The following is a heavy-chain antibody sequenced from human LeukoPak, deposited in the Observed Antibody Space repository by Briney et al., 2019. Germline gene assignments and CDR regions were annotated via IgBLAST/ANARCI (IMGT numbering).Heavy chain of an antibody. J-gene: IGHJ3*02. V-gene: IGHV3-23*01. CDR2: ITNTGART. Sequence: GGSLRLSCTASGFIFNNFAMSWVRQAPGKGLEWVSTITNTGARTNYADSVKGRFTISRDNSINTLSLQMNSLRAEDTAIYHCAQGTCITRRCYGNAFDIWGQGTAVTVSS. CDR1: GFIFNNFA. CDR3: AQGTCITRRCYGNAFDI. D-gene: IGHD3-10*01.